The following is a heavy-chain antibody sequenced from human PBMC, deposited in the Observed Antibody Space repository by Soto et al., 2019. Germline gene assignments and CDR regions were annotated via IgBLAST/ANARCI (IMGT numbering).Heavy chain of an antibody. CDR1: GYTFINYG. Sequence: QVQVVQSGAEVKKPGASVKVSCKASGYTFINYGISWVRQAPGQGLEWMGWISPYNEYTNYAQKLQGRVTMTTDTSTSTAYRELRSLRSGDTAVYYCGSWHCSSTSCRSNAFDIWGQGTMVTVSS. CDR2: ISPYNEYT. V-gene: IGHV1-18*01. J-gene: IGHJ3*02. D-gene: IGHD2-2*01. CDR3: GSWHCSSTSCRSNAFDI.